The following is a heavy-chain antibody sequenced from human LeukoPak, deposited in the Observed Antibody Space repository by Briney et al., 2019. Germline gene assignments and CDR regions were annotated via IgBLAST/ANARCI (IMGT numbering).Heavy chain of an antibody. J-gene: IGHJ5*02. CDR2: IYYSRST. Sequence: PSGALSLPSRVAGGSIVSYYWGWIRRPPGKGLEWIGYIYYSRSTNYNPSLKSRVTISVDTSKNQFSLKLSSVTAADTAVYYCARDRWFDPWGQGTLVTVSS. V-gene: IGHV4-59*01. CDR1: GGSIVSYY. CDR3: ARDRWFDP.